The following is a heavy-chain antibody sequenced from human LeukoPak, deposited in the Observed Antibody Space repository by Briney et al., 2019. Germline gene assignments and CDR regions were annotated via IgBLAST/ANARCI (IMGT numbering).Heavy chain of an antibody. Sequence: SETLSLTCAVYGGSFSGYSWSWIRQPPGKGLEWIGEINHSESTNYNPSLKSRVTISVDTSKNQFSLKLSSVTAADTAVYYCATRGYCSGGSCYIAYYGMDVWGQGTTVTVSS. CDR3: ATRGYCSGGSCYIAYYGMDV. CDR1: GGSFSGYS. V-gene: IGHV4-34*01. D-gene: IGHD2-15*01. CDR2: INHSEST. J-gene: IGHJ6*02.